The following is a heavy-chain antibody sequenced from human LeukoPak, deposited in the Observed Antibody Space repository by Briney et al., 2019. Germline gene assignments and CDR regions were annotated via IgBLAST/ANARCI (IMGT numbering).Heavy chain of an antibody. CDR3: ARDGYSGYSRFYYYYMDV. V-gene: IGHV1-69*06. CDR1: GGTFSSYA. J-gene: IGHJ6*03. CDR2: IIPIFGTA. D-gene: IGHD5-12*01. Sequence: GASVKVSCKASGGTFSSYAISWVRQAPGQGLEWMGGIIPIFGTANYAQKFQGRVTITADKSTSTAYMELSSLRSEDTAVYYCARDGYSGYSRFYYYYMDVWGKGTTVTVSS.